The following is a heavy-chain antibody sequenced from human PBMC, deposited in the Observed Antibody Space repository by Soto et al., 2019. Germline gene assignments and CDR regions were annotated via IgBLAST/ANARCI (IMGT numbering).Heavy chain of an antibody. CDR3: AKDRSTPPPDDYDSSGHDAFDI. CDR2: ISSRSSYI. D-gene: IGHD3-22*01. V-gene: IGHV3-21*01. J-gene: IGHJ3*02. CDR1: GFTFSSYS. Sequence: GGSLRLSCAASGFTFSSYSMNWVRQAPGRGLEWVSSISSRSSYIYYADSVHGRFTISRDNAKNSLSLQMNSLRAEDTAVYYCAKDRSTPPPDDYDSSGHDAFDIWGQGTMVTVSS.